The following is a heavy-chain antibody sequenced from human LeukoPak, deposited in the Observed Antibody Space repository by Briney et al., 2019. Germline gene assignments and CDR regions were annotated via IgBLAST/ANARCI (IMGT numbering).Heavy chain of an antibody. CDR1: GGSISGYY. CDR2: IYYSGST. CDR3: ARHSAPTMVRGVNYYYYMDV. Sequence: SETLSLTCTVSGGSISGYYWSWIRQPPGKGLEWIGYIYYSGSTNYNPSLKSRVTISVDTSKNQFSLKLSSVTAADTAVYYCARHSAPTMVRGVNYYYYMDVWGKGTTVTVSS. D-gene: IGHD3-10*01. J-gene: IGHJ6*03. V-gene: IGHV4-59*08.